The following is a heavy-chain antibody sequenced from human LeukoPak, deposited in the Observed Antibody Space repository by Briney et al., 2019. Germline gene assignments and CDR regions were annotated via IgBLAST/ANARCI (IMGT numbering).Heavy chain of an antibody. V-gene: IGHV5-51*01. CDR2: IYPGDPDT. CDR1: GYSFTSYW. CDR3: ARHIALIVGATYYFDY. D-gene: IGHD1-26*01. J-gene: IGHJ4*02. Sequence: GESLKISCKGSGYSFTSYWIGWVRQMPGKGLEWMGIIYPGDPDTRYSPSFQGQVTISADKSISTAYLQWSSLKASDTAMYYCARHIALIVGATYYFDYWGQGTLVTVSS.